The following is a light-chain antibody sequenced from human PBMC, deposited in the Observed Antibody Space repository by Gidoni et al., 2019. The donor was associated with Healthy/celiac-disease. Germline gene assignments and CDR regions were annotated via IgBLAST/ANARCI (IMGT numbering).Light chain of an antibody. J-gene: IGKJ1*01. CDR1: QSVSTY. CDR3: QHRSNWPPWT. V-gene: IGKV3-11*01. CDR2: DAS. Sequence: DIVLTQSPATLSLSPGKRATLSCRASQSVSTYLAWYQQKPGQAPRLLIYDASNRATGIPARFSGSGSGTDFTLTISSLEREDFAVYYCQHRSNWPPWTFGQGTKVEIK.